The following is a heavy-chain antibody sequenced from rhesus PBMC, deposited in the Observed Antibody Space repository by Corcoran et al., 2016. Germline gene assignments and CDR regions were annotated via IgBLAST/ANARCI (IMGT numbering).Heavy chain of an antibody. V-gene: IGHV4-147*01. D-gene: IGHD4-23*01. J-gene: IGHJ4*01. CDR2: IYGGSGST. Sequence: QLQLQESGPGLVKPSETLSLTCAVSGGSISSNYWSWIRQSPGKGLEWIVYIYGGSGSTSYNPSLKSRVTIATDTSKNQFSLKLSSVTAADTAVYYCARQYSNYPYFDYWGQGVLVTVSS. CDR3: ARQYSNYPYFDY. CDR1: GGSISSNY.